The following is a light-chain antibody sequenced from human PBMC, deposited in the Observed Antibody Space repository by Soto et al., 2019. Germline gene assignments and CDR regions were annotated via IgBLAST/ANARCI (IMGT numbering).Light chain of an antibody. CDR3: HHYGNSPPNT. CDR1: QSVSSNY. CDR2: GAS. J-gene: IGKJ2*01. Sequence: EIVLTQSPGTLSLSPGERATLSCRASQSVSSNYLAWYQQRPGQAPRVLIYGASSRATGIPDRFSGSGSGTDFTLTISRLKPEDFAVYFCHHYGNSPPNTFGQGTKVEIK. V-gene: IGKV3-20*01.